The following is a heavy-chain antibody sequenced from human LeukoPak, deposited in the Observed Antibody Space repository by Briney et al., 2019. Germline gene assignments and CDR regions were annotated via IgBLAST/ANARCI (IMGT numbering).Heavy chain of an antibody. J-gene: IGHJ4*02. CDR1: GFILSGSS. CDR2: IRFDATNK. CDR3: AKEQYPGYFDY. V-gene: IGHV3-30*02. D-gene: IGHD2/OR15-2a*01. Sequence: GGSLRLSCAASGFILSGSSMHWVRQAPGKGLEWESFIRFDATNKYYAASVKGRFTISRDNSNNTLFLQLNDLRTEDTATYFCAKEQYPGYFDYWGQGTLVTVSS.